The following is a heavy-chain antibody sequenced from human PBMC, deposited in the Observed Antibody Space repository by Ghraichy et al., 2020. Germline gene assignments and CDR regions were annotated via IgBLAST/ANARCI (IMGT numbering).Heavy chain of an antibody. CDR2: INHSGST. D-gene: IGHD3-10*01. CDR1: GGSFSGYY. Sequence: SETLSLTCAVYGGSFSGYYWSWIRQPPGKGLEWIGEINHSGSTNHNPSLKSRVTISVDPSKNQFSLKLSPVTAADTAVYYCARGALVRGVILWFDPWGQGTLVTVSS. CDR3: ARGALVRGVILWFDP. V-gene: IGHV4-34*01. J-gene: IGHJ5*02.